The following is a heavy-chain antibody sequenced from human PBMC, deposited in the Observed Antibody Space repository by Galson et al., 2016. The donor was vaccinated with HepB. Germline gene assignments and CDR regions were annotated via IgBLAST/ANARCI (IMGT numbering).Heavy chain of an antibody. CDR3: VTERVGTGFDT. CDR1: GCTFNNYG. D-gene: IGHD3/OR15-3a*01. CDR2: IIPASGLE. J-gene: IGHJ3*02. V-gene: IGHV1-69*13. Sequence: SVKVSCKASGCTFNNYGINWLRQAPGQSLEWMGGIIPASGLEDSAQSFQGRVTLTADESTSTAYLELRGLRSDDTAVYYCVTERVGTGFDTWGQGTMVTVSS.